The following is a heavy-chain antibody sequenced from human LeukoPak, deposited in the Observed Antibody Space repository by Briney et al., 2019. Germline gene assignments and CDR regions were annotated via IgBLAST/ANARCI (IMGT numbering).Heavy chain of an antibody. CDR2: INSDGSET. CDR3: ARGPVGLSALNA. D-gene: IGHD2-15*01. V-gene: IGHV3-74*01. CDR1: GFAFSNYW. J-gene: IGHJ5*02. Sequence: GGSLRLSCAASGFAFSNYWMHWVCQAPGKGLVWVSRINSDGSETVYPDFVRGRFTISRDNAKNTLSLQMNSLRVEDTAVYYCARGPVGLSALNAWGQGILVTVSP.